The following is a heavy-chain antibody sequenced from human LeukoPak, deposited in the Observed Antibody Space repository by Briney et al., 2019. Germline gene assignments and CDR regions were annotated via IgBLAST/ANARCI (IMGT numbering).Heavy chain of an antibody. J-gene: IGHJ6*02. Sequence: SETLSLTCTVSGGSISSYYWSWIRQPPGKGLEWIGYIYYSGSTNYNPSLKSRVTISVDTSKNQFSLKLSSVTAADTAVYYCARDSPWGVNYCYGMDVWGQGTTVTVSS. V-gene: IGHV4-59*01. D-gene: IGHD3-16*01. CDR3: ARDSPWGVNYCYGMDV. CDR1: GGSISSYY. CDR2: IYYSGST.